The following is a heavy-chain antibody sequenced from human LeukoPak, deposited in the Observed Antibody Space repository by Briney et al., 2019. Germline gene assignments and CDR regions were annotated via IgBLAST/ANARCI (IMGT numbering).Heavy chain of an antibody. V-gene: IGHV3-53*01. Sequence: GGSLRLSCAASGFTVSDNYMSWVRQAPGKGLEWVSTSGGGGSTYYADSVKGRFTISRDNSKNTLYLQVNSLRAEDTAVYYCAKGGEWDVTPFDYWGQGTLVTVSS. J-gene: IGHJ4*02. CDR3: AKGGEWDVTPFDY. CDR1: GFTVSDNY. CDR2: SGGGGST. D-gene: IGHD3-16*01.